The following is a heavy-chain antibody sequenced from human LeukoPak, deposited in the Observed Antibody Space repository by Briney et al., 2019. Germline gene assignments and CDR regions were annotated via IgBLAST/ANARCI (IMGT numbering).Heavy chain of an antibody. CDR2: ISYDGNNK. CDR1: GFTFSNYG. J-gene: IGHJ4*02. V-gene: IGHV3-30*18. CDR3: AKGVDYCSGGSCPADY. D-gene: IGHD2-15*01. Sequence: PGGSLRLSCAASGFTFSNYGIHWVRQAPGKGLEWVAVISYDGNNKYYADSVKGRFTISRDNSKNMLFLQMNSLRAEDTAVYYCAKGVDYCSGGSCPADYWGPGTLVTVSS.